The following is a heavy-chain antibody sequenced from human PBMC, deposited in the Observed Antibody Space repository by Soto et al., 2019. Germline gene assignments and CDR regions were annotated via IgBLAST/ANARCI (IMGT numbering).Heavy chain of an antibody. V-gene: IGHV3-30-3*01. CDR1: GFTFSSYA. J-gene: IGHJ4*02. CDR2: ISYDGSNK. CDR3: AREVVVITSLSFDY. Sequence: GESLKISCAASGFTFSSYAMHWVRQAPGKGLEWVAVISYDGSNKYYADSVKGRFTISRDNSKNTLYLQMNSLRAEDMAVYYCAREVVVITSLSFDYWGQGTLVTVSS. D-gene: IGHD3-22*01.